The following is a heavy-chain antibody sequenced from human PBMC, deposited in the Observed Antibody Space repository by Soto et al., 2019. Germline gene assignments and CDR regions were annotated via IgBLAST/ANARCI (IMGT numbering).Heavy chain of an antibody. Sequence: EVQLVESGGGLAQPGGSLRLSCAASGFTFSNFWMSWARQAPGKGLEWVANIKGDGSVTQYVASVEGRFTISRDNAKYSLYLQMNSLRVEATAVYYCVIPTRSVRGMGVWGQGTTVTVSS. J-gene: IGHJ6*02. CDR1: GFTFSNFW. CDR3: VIPTRSVRGMGV. D-gene: IGHD6-6*01. V-gene: IGHV3-7*03. CDR2: IKGDGSVT.